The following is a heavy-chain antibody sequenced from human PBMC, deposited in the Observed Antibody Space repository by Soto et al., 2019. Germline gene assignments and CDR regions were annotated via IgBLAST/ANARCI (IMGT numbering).Heavy chain of an antibody. CDR1: GGSISSYY. V-gene: IGHV4-59*08. J-gene: IGHJ4*02. D-gene: IGHD6-6*01. CDR2: IYYSGST. Sequence: SETLSLTCTVSGGSISSYYWSWIRQPPGKGLEWIGYIYYSGSTNYNPSLKSRVTISVDTSKNQFSLKLSSVTATDTAVYYCARKKAARPWYFDYWGQGTLVTVSS. CDR3: ARKKAARPWYFDY.